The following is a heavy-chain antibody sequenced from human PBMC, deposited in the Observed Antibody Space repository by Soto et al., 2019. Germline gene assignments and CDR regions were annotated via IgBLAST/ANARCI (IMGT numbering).Heavy chain of an antibody. V-gene: IGHV3-30*18. CDR3: AKTLYGDFYDY. D-gene: IGHD4-17*01. Sequence: GGSLRLSCGASGFTLSSYGMHWVRQAPGRGLEWVAVISYDGSNKYYADSVKGRFTISRDTSKNTLYLQMDSLRAEDTAVYFCAKTLYGDFYDYWGQGILVTVSS. J-gene: IGHJ4*02. CDR2: ISYDGSNK. CDR1: GFTLSSYG.